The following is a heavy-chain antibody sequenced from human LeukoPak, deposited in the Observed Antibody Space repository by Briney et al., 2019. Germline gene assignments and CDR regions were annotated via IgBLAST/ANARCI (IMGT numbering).Heavy chain of an antibody. CDR1: GYTFTTFD. CDR3: AKDGDGNYDFWSGYRFAEFDY. J-gene: IGHJ4*02. D-gene: IGHD3-3*01. CDR2: MNPNSDTT. Sequence: GASVKVSCKASGYTFTTFDINWVRQATGQGLEWMGWMNPNSDTTGYAQKFQGRVTMTWHTSIGTAYMELSSLRSEDTAVYYCAKDGDGNYDFWSGYRFAEFDYWGQGTLVTVSS. V-gene: IGHV1-8*01.